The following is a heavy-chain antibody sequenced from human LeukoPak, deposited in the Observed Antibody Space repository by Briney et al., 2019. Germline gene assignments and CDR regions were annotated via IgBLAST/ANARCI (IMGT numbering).Heavy chain of an antibody. J-gene: IGHJ4*02. CDR2: MKSESGGGAT. Sequence: GGSLRLSCAASGFTVTNAWMHWVRQAPGKGPEWVGRMKSESGGGATDYAAPVKGRFTISRDDSKNMLYLQMNRLKTEDTAVYYCTTRAPDGLVPRWGQGTLVTVSS. D-gene: IGHD3/OR15-3a*01. CDR3: TTRAPDGLVPR. V-gene: IGHV3-15*07. CDR1: GFTVTNAW.